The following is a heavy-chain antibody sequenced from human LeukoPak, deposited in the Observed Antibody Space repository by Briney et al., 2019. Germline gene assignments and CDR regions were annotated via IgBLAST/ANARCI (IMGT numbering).Heavy chain of an antibody. J-gene: IGHJ4*02. V-gene: IGHV1-2*02. CDR2: INPNRGDT. CDR3: TRDLLGFATTPLSD. CDR1: GYTFTNYY. D-gene: IGHD4-17*01. Sequence: ASVKVSCKASGYTFTNYYMHWVRQAPGHGLEWMGWINPNRGDTNYAQRFQGRVTMTRDTSITTAFMELTRLTSDDTAVYYCTRDLLGFATTPLSDWGQGTLVTVSS.